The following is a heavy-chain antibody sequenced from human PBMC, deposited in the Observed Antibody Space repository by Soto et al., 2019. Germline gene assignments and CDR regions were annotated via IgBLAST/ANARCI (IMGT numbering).Heavy chain of an antibody. D-gene: IGHD2-2*02. V-gene: IGHV4-59*01. J-gene: IGHJ6*01. CDR2: IYYSGST. Sequence: PSETLSLTCTVSGGSISSYYWSWIRQPPGKGLEWIGYIYYSGSTNYNPSLKSRVTISVDTSKNQFSLKLSSVTAADTAVDYCARVLVPAAIGYYYGMDVWGQGTTVTVSS. CDR1: GGSISSYY. CDR3: ARVLVPAAIGYYYGMDV.